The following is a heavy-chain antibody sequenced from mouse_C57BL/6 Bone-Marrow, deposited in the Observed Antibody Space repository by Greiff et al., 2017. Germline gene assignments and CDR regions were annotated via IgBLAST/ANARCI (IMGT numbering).Heavy chain of an antibody. CDR3: ARCAY. CDR1: GYTFTSYW. J-gene: IGHJ3*01. V-gene: IGHV1-59*01. CDR2: IDPSDSYT. Sequence: VQLQQPGAELVRPGTSVKLSCKASGYTFTSYWMHWVKQRPGQGLEWIGVIDPSDSYTNYNQKFKGKATLTVDTSSSPAYLQLSSLTAEDSAVSCCARCAYWGQGTLVTVSA.